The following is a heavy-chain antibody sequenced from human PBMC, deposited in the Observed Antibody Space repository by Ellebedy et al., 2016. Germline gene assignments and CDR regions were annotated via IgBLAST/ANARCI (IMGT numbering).Heavy chain of an antibody. CDR3: RQGHYFDQ. CDR2: ISGAGYTT. J-gene: IGHJ4*02. Sequence: GESLKISCATSGFSFSNYFMTWIRRAPGKGLEWVATISGAGYTTFFADSVKGRFTISRDNSKNTLCLQMDNLRVDDTALYYCRQGHYFDQWGQGALVTVSS. V-gene: IGHV3-23*01. CDR1: GFSFSNYF.